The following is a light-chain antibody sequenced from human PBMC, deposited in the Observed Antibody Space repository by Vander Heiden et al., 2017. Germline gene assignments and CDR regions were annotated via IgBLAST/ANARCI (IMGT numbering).Light chain of an antibody. J-gene: IGLJ2*01. Sequence: SYELTQPPSVSVSPAQTASITCPGAKLGDKYACWNQQKPGRSPVLVIYQDSKRPSGIPERFSGSNSGNTATLTISGTQAMDEADYYCQAWDSSTVVFGGGTKLTVL. V-gene: IGLV3-1*01. CDR1: KLGDKY. CDR3: QAWDSSTVV. CDR2: QDS.